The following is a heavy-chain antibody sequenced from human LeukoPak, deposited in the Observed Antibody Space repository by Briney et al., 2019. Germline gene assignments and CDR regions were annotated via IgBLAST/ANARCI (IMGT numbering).Heavy chain of an antibody. Sequence: SETLSLTCTVSGASINNYYWNWIRQPPGKGLEWLGYISYSGSTNYSPSLRSRVSMSLDTSKNQSPLRLNSVTAADTAVYYCATAMDWGSRWYFDLWGRGTLVTVSS. J-gene: IGHJ2*01. CDR1: GASINNYY. D-gene: IGHD3/OR15-3a*01. V-gene: IGHV4-59*01. CDR2: ISYSGST. CDR3: ATAMDWGSRWYFDL.